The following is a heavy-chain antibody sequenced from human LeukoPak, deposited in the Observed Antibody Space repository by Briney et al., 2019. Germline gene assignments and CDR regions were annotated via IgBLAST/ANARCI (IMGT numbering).Heavy chain of an antibody. V-gene: IGHV3-74*01. CDR3: ARGLSVTTHRRVPTAFGGFDP. D-gene: IGHD4-17*01. CDR2: INSDGSST. J-gene: IGHJ5*02. CDR1: GFTFSSYW. Sequence: GGSLRLSCAASGFTFSSYWMHWVRQAPGKGLVWVSRINSDGSSTSYADSVKGRFTISRDNAKNTLYLQMNSLRAEDTAVYYCARGLSVTTHRRVPTAFGGFDPWGQGTLVTVSS.